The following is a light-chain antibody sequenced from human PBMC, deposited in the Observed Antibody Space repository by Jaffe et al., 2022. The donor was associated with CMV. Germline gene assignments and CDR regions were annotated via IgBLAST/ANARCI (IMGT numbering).Light chain of an antibody. CDR1: SSDVGSYNY. Sequence: QSALTQPPSASGSPGQSVTISCTGTSSDVGSYNYVSWYQQHPGKAPKLMIYEVNKRPSGVPDRFSASKSGNTASLTVSGLQAEDEADYYCSSYAGGNNLIFGGGTKLTVL. J-gene: IGLJ2*01. CDR2: EVN. CDR3: SSYAGGNNLI. V-gene: IGLV2-8*01.